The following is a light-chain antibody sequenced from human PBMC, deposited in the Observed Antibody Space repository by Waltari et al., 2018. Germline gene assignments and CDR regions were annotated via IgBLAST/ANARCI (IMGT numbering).Light chain of an antibody. Sequence: DIVMTQSPLSLPVTPGAPASISCRSSQSLLHSNGYNYLDWYLQKPGQSPQLLMYLGSSRASGVPDRFSGSGSGTDFTLKISRVEAEDVGVYYCMQALQSPRTFGQGTKVEIK. CDR3: MQALQSPRT. J-gene: IGKJ1*01. V-gene: IGKV2-28*01. CDR2: LGS. CDR1: QSLLHSNGYNY.